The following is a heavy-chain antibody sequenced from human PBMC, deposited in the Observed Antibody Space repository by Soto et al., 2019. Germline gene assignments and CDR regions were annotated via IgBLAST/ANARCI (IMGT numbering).Heavy chain of an antibody. CDR3: AGGGREDIEGVVGGRPGEYSMDV. Sequence: QVHLVESGGGVVQPGSSLRLSCAASEFTFRIFAMHWLRQSPGKGLEWVAVISYDGSRKADSVKGRFTVSRDNSWNTLDLQMKRLGAEDTAKYYCAGGGREDIEGVVGGRPGEYSMDVWGQGTTVTVSS. J-gene: IGHJ6*01. D-gene: IGHD1-26*01. V-gene: IGHV3-30-3*01. CDR2: ISYDGSRK. CDR1: EFTFRIFA.